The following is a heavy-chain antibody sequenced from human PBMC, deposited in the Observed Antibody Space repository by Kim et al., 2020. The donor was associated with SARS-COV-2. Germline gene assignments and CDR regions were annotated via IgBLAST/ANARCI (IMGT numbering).Heavy chain of an antibody. Sequence: VKGRFTISRDNAKNSVYLQMNSLRAEDTAVYYCARDTKPEGTMIVVGIDYWGQGTLVTVSS. D-gene: IGHD3-22*01. V-gene: IGHV3-21*01. J-gene: IGHJ4*02. CDR3: ARDTKPEGTMIVVGIDY.